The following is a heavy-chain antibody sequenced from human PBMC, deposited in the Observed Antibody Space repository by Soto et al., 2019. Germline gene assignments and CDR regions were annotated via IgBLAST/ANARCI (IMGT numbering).Heavy chain of an antibody. J-gene: IGHJ6*03. CDR1: GFTFSSYS. D-gene: IGHD1-7*01. V-gene: IGHV3-21*01. Sequence: GSLRLSCAASGFTFSSYSMNWVRQAPGKGLEWVSSISSSSSYIYYADSVKGRFTISRDNAKNSLYLQMNSLRAEDTAVYYCARIYRERGDARYNWNYEPGTGDMDVWGKGTTVTVSS. CDR3: ARIYRERGDARYNWNYEPGTGDMDV. CDR2: ISSSSSYI.